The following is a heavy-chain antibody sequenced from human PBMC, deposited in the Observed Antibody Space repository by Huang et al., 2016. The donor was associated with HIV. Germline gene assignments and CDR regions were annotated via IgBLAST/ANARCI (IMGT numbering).Heavy chain of an antibody. V-gene: IGHV3-21*01. D-gene: IGHD1-7*01. CDR1: GFTSSGFS. CDR2: ISASSSYI. Sequence: EEQLVESGGGLVKPGGSLRLSCEVSGFTSSGFSFNWVRQAPGKGLRWVASISASSSYIHYADSVRGRFTVSRDNAKNSLYLQMSSLRADDTAVYYCARDRGTTSLYGMDVWGQGTTVTVSS. CDR3: ARDRGTTSLYGMDV. J-gene: IGHJ6*02.